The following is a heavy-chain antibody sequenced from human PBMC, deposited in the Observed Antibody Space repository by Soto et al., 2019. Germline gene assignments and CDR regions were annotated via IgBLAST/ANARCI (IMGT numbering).Heavy chain of an antibody. V-gene: IGHV4-59*01. J-gene: IGHJ6*02. CDR1: GGSISSYY. CDR3: ARNSYYYYGMDV. Sequence: SETLSLTCTVSGGSISSYYWSWIRQPPGKGLEWIGYIYYSGSTNYNPSLKSRVTISVDTSKNQFSLKLSSVTAADTAVYYCARNSYYYYGMDVWGQGTTVNVSS. CDR2: IYYSGST.